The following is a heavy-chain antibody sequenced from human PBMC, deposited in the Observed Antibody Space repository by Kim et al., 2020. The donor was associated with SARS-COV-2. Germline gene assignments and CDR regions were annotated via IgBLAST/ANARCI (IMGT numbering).Heavy chain of an antibody. Sequence: YNPSLKSRVNMSADMSKTQFSLKVNSVTAADTAVYYCARGGLSSAPYDFWGQGTLVTVSS. CDR3: ARGGLSSAPYDF. J-gene: IGHJ4*02. V-gene: IGHV4-4*07. D-gene: IGHD6-19*01.